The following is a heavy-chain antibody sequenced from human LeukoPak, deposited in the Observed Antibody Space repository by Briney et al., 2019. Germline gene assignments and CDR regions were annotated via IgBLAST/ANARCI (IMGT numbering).Heavy chain of an antibody. J-gene: IGHJ4*02. Sequence: GGSLRLSCVASGFTFSSYAMSWVRQAPGKGLEWVSAISGSSVSTYYADSVKGRFTNSRDNSKNTLYLQMNSLRAEDTAVYHCAKPYCTSTSCPTDYWGQGTLVTVSS. CDR1: GFTFSSYA. CDR3: AKPYCTSTSCPTDY. D-gene: IGHD2-2*01. CDR2: ISGSSVST. V-gene: IGHV3-23*01.